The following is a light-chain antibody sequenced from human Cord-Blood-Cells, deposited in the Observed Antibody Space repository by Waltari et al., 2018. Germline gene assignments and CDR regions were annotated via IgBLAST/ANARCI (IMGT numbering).Light chain of an antibody. CDR3: QQSYSTPLT. CDR2: AAS. CDR1: KSISSY. J-gene: IGKJ4*01. Sequence: IQITQSPSSLSASVGDRVTITCRASKSISSYLNWYQQKPGKAPKLLIYAASSLQSGVPSRFSGSGSGTDFTLTISSLQPEDFATYYCQQSYSTPLTFGGGTKVEIK. V-gene: IGKV1-39*01.